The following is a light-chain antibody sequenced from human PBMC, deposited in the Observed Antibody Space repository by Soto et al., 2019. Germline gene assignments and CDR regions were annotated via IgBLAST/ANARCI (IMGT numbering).Light chain of an antibody. CDR3: QQSYDTRMYT. CDR1: QSVTNY. CDR2: SAS. J-gene: IGKJ2*01. V-gene: IGKV1-39*01. Sequence: DIQMTQSPSSLSASVGDRVTITCRASQSVTNYLNWYQQKPGKAPKLLIYSASSLQSGVPSRFSGSGSGTYFTLTISSLQPGDFATYYCQQSYDTRMYTFGQGTKLEIK.